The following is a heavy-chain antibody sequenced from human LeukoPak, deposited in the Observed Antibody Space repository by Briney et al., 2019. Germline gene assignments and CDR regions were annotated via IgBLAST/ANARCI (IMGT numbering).Heavy chain of an antibody. CDR1: GFAFSGST. J-gene: IGHJ4*02. D-gene: IGHD4-17*01. CDR2: IRTKANNNAT. V-gene: IGHV3-73*01. CDR3: TITVTDLYYFDY. Sequence: GGSLRLSCAASGFAFSGSTLHWVRQASGKGLEWVGCIRTKANNNATAYTASVKGRFTISRDDSKNTAYLQMSSLKSEDTAVYYCTITVTDLYYFDYWGQGTLVTVSS.